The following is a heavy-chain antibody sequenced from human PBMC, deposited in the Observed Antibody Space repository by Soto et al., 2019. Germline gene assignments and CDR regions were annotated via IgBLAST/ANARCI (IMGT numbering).Heavy chain of an antibody. V-gene: IGHV3-30*03. D-gene: IGHD3-3*02. Sequence: GGSLRLSCAASGFTFSSYGMHWVRQAPGKGLEWVAVISYDGSNKYYADSVKGRFTISRDNSKNTLYLQMNSLRDEDTAVYYCAAIMFGSKDWGQGTLVTVSS. CDR2: ISYDGSNK. CDR3: AAIMFGSKD. CDR1: GFTFSSYG. J-gene: IGHJ4*02.